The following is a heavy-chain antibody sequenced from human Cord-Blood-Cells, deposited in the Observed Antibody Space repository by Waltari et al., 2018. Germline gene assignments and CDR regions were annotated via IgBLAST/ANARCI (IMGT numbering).Heavy chain of an antibody. V-gene: IGHV1-69*01. D-gene: IGHD2-15*01. J-gene: IGHJ4*02. CDR1: GGTFSIYA. CDR3: ASVGRYCSGGSCYFDY. CDR2: IIPIFGTA. Sequence: QVQLVQSGAEVKKPGSSVKVSCTASGGTFSIYAIRWVRPAPGHGLEWMGGIIPIFGTANYAQKFQGRVTITADESTSTAYMELSSLRSEDTAVYYCASVGRYCSGGSCYFDYWGQGTLVTVSS.